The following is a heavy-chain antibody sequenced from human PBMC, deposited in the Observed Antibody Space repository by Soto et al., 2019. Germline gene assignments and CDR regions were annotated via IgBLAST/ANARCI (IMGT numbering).Heavy chain of an antibody. CDR1: GFSFSTYS. D-gene: IGHD6-6*01. CDR3: ARASSIETRPAFDL. CDR2: ISYDGTYK. Sequence: GGSLRLSCAASGFSFSTYSIHWVRQAPGKGLEWVSVISYDGTYKFFADSLKGRFTISRDNSKNTVSLQMNSLRSDDTAVYYCARASSIETRPAFDLWGQGTLVTVSS. J-gene: IGHJ3*01. V-gene: IGHV3-30-3*01.